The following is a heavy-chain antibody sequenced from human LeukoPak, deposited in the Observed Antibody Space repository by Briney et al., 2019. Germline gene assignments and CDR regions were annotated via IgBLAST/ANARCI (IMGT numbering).Heavy chain of an antibody. Sequence: GGSLRLSCAASGFTFSNYWMHWVRKVPGPGQVWVSRINSDESTTTYADSAKGRFTISRDNATNTLHLQMDSLRAEDTAVYYCTRWYSGSSARYFDYWGQGSLVTVSS. CDR2: INSDESTT. V-gene: IGHV3-74*03. CDR1: GFTFSNYW. D-gene: IGHD6-6*01. CDR3: TRWYSGSSARYFDY. J-gene: IGHJ4*02.